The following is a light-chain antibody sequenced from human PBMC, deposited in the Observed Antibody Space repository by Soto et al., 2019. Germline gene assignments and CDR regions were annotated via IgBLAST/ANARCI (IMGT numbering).Light chain of an antibody. CDR3: ATWDDSLSGVE. J-gene: IGLJ7*01. CDR1: SSNIGRNT. V-gene: IGLV1-44*01. CDR2: RNN. Sequence: QSVLTQPPSASGTPGQRVTIPCSGSSSNIGRNTVNWYQRLPGAAPRLLVYRNNQRPSGVPDRFSGSKSGTSASLAISGLQSEDEDDYYCATWDDSLSGVEFGGGTQLTVL.